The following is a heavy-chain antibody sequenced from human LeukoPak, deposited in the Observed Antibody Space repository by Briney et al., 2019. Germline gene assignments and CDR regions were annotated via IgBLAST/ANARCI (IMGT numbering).Heavy chain of an antibody. CDR2: INPNSGGT. Sequence: ASVKVSCKASGYTFTGYYMHWVRQAPGQGLEWMGWINPNSGGTNYAQKFQGRVTMTRDTSISTAYMELSRLRSDDTAVYYCARVSTLDDAFDIWGQGTMVTVSS. CDR3: ARVSTLDDAFDI. V-gene: IGHV1-2*02. J-gene: IGHJ3*02. CDR1: GYTFTGYY. D-gene: IGHD2-15*01.